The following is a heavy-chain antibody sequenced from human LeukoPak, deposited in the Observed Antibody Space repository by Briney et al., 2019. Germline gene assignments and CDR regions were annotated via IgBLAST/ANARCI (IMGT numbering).Heavy chain of an antibody. CDR1: GGSISSSSYY. CDR2: IYYSGST. V-gene: IGHV4-39*07. D-gene: IGHD6-19*01. CDR3: ARDCLQAVAEVGFDY. J-gene: IGHJ4*02. Sequence: SETLSLTCTVSGGSISSSSYYWGWIRQPPGKGLEWIGSIYYSGSTYYNPSLKSRVTISVDTSKNQFSLKLSSVTAADTAVYYCARDCLQAVAEVGFDYWGQGTLVTVSS.